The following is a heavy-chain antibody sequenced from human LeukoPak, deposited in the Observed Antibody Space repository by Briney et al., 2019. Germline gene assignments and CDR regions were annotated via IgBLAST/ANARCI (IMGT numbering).Heavy chain of an antibody. Sequence: GGSLRLSCAASGFTFRNYWMSWVRQAPGKGLEFVANIKQEGSEKYYVDSVKGRFTISRDNAKNSLYLQMNGLRAEDTAVYYCAANGGPFDFRGQGTLVTVSA. J-gene: IGHJ4*02. CDR1: GFTFRNYW. CDR3: AANGGPFDF. V-gene: IGHV3-7*05. CDR2: IKQEGSEK. D-gene: IGHD4-23*01.